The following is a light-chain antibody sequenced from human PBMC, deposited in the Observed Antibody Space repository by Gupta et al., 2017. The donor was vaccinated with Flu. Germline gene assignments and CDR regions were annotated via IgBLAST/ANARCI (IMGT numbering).Light chain of an antibody. V-gene: IGKV3-15*01. CDR1: QSVGSS. CDR2: DAS. Sequence: EIVMTQSPVTLFVSPGERATLSCRASQSVGSSLAWYQQKPGQAPRLLIYDASTRAAGLPARFSGSGSGTEFSLTISSRHSEDFGVYYCQQYQNWPPWTFGPGTKVEI. J-gene: IGKJ1*01. CDR3: QQYQNWPPWT.